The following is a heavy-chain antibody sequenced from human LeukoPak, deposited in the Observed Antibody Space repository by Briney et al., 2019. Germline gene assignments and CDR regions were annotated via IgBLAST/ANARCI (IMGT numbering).Heavy chain of an antibody. CDR3: AKDEYSGYGSFDY. V-gene: IGHV3-23*01. J-gene: IGHJ4*02. D-gene: IGHD5-12*01. CDR1: GFTFSNYA. CDR2: VNDRGT. Sequence: GGSLRLSCAASGFTFSNYAMSWVRQAPGKGLEWVSAVNDRGTYYADSVKGRFTISRDNSKNTLYLEMNSLRAEDTALYYCAKDEYSGYGSFDYWGQGILVTVSS.